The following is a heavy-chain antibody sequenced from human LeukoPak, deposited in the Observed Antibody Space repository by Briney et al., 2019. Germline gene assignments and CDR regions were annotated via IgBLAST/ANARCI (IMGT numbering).Heavy chain of an antibody. V-gene: IGHV3-23*01. CDR3: AKDRDSGSYQSY. D-gene: IGHD1-26*01. CDR2: ISGSGGST. CDR1: GFTFSSYA. J-gene: IGHJ4*02. Sequence: QSGGSLRLSCAASGFTFSSYAMSWVRQAPGKGLEWVSAISGSGGSTYYADSVKGRFTISRDNSKNTLYLQMNSLRAEDTAVYYCAKDRDSGSYQSYWGQGTLVTVSS.